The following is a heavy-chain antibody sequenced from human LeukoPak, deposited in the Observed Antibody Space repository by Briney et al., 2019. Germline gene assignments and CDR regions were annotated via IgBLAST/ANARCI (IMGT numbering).Heavy chain of an antibody. Sequence: SETLSLTCAVYGGSFSGYYWSWIRQPPGKGLEWIGEINHSGSTNYNPSLKSRVTMSVDTSKNQFSLKLSSVTAADTAVYYCARDGGWYSYWFDPWGQGTLVTVSS. CDR2: INHSGST. D-gene: IGHD6-19*01. CDR3: ARDGGWYSYWFDP. CDR1: GGSFSGYY. V-gene: IGHV4-34*01. J-gene: IGHJ5*02.